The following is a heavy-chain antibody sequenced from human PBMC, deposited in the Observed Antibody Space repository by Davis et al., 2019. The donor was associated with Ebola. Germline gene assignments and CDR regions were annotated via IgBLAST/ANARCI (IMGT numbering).Heavy chain of an antibody. V-gene: IGHV3-33*01. J-gene: IGHJ6*02. D-gene: IGHD3-22*01. Sequence: GESLKISCAASGFTFSSYGMHWVRQAPGKGLEWVAVIWYDGSNKYYADSVKGRFTISRDNSKNTLYLQMNSLRAEDTAVYYCARDQKRITMIVVVTSEWVDYGMDVWGQGTTVTVSS. CDR2: IWYDGSNK. CDR1: GFTFSSYG. CDR3: ARDQKRITMIVVVTSEWVDYGMDV.